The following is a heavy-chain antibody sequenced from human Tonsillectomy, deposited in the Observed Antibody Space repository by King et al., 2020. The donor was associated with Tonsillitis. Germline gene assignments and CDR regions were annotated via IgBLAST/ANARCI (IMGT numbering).Heavy chain of an antibody. CDR2: ISGSGGRT. V-gene: IGHV3-23*04. J-gene: IGHJ5*02. CDR3: AKSSFLELFSAFDP. CDR1: GFTFSSYA. D-gene: IGHD3-3*01. Sequence: VQLVESGGGLVQPGGSLRLSCAASGFTFSSYAMSGVRQAPGKGLEWVSGISGSGGRTYYADSVKGRFTISRDNSKNTLFLQMNSLRAEDTAIYCCAKSSFLELFSAFDPWGQGTLVPVP.